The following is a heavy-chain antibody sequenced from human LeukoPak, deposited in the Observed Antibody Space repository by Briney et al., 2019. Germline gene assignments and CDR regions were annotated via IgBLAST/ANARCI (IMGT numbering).Heavy chain of an antibody. V-gene: IGHV1-18*01. CDR1: GYTFTSYD. D-gene: IGHD4-11*01. J-gene: IGHJ5*02. CDR2: ISAYNGNT. CDR3: ARDTVLNWFDP. Sequence: ASVKVSCKASGYTFTSYDISWVRQAPGQGLEWMGWISAYNGNTNYAQKLQGRLTMTPETSTITAYMELRSLRSDDTAVYYCARDTVLNWFDPWGQGTPVTVSP.